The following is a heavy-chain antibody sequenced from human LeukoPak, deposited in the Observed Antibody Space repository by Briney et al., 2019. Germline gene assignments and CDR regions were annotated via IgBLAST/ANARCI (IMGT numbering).Heavy chain of an antibody. CDR2: IYYSEST. V-gene: IGHV4-59*01. Sequence: SETLSLTCTVSGGSISSYYWSWVRQPPGKGLEWIGHIYYSESTNYNPSLTSRGTISIDTSKNQFSLRLSSVTAADTAVYYCARGAAGYSYGWGQGTLVTVSS. D-gene: IGHD5-18*01. CDR1: GGSISSYY. J-gene: IGHJ4*02. CDR3: ARGAAGYSYG.